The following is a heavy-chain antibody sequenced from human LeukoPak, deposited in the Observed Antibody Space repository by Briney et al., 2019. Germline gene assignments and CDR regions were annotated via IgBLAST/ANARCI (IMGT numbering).Heavy chain of an antibody. CDR3: ARDSYGFV. CDR1: GGSISSYY. Sequence: PSETLSLTCTVSGGSISSYYWSWIRQPPGKGLEWIGYVYYSGSTNYNPSLKSRVTISVDTSKNQFSLKLTSVTAADTAVYYCARDSYGFVWGQGTLVTVSS. CDR2: VYYSGST. V-gene: IGHV4-59*01. J-gene: IGHJ4*02. D-gene: IGHD5-18*01.